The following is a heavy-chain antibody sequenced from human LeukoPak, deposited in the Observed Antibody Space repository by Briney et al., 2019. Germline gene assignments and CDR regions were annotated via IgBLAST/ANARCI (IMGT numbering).Heavy chain of an antibody. Sequence: SETLSLTCSVSAASPIRSIYYWGWIRQTPEKGLEWIGSIDHSGSTYYNPSLKSRLTISLDTSKNQFSLKLTSVTAADTALYYCATDKGHFDVDYWGQGTLVTVSS. J-gene: IGHJ4*02. CDR3: ATDKGHFDVDY. V-gene: IGHV4-39*07. CDR1: AASPIRSIYY. CDR2: IDHSGST. D-gene: IGHD3-9*01.